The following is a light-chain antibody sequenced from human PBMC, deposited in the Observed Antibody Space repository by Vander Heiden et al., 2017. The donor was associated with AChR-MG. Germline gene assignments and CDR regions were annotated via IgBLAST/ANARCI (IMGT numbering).Light chain of an antibody. J-gene: IGKJ1*01. CDR3: QQLYGYPRT. CDR1: QGISTH. V-gene: IGKV1-9*01. Sequence: IQLTQSPSSLSASVGDRVSITCRASQGISTHLAWYQQKRGKAPKLLIYGASTLLSRVPSRFSGSGSGTDFTLTISLLQPDDFAVYYCQQLYGYPRTFGQGTKVEIK. CDR2: GAS.